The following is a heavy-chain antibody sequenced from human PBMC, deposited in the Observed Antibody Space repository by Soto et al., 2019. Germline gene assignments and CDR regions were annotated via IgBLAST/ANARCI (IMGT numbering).Heavy chain of an antibody. CDR2: VWSNGNLK. J-gene: IGHJ4*02. Sequence: QVQLVESGGGVVQPGGSLRLSCAASGFTFDAYGFHWVRQAPGTGLEWVAVVWSNGNLKYYADSVKGRFTISRDSSKSALNLQINSLRADDTAVYYCARIQLDTIMALDYWGQGTLVTVSS. V-gene: IGHV3-33*01. CDR3: ARIQLDTIMALDY. D-gene: IGHD1-1*01. CDR1: GFTFDAYG.